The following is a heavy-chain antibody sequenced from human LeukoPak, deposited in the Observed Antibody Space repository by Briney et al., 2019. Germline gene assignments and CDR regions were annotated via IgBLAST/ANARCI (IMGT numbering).Heavy chain of an antibody. J-gene: IGHJ5*02. Sequence: ASVKVSCKASGGTFSSYAISWVRQAPGQGLEWMEGIIPIFGTANYAQKFQGRVTITADESTSTAYMELSSLRSEDTAVYYCARALLWFGETPHWFDPWGQGTLVTVSS. CDR3: ARALLWFGETPHWFDP. CDR2: IIPIFGTA. V-gene: IGHV1-69*13. CDR1: GGTFSSYA. D-gene: IGHD3-10*01.